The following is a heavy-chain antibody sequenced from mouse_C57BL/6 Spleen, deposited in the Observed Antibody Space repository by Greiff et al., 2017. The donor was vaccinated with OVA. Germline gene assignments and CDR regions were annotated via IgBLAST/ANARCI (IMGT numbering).Heavy chain of an antibody. D-gene: IGHD1-1*01. CDR1: GFTFTDYY. CDR2: IRNKANGYTT. CDR3: ARPSSSYWYFDV. V-gene: IGHV7-3*01. J-gene: IGHJ1*03. Sequence: EVHLVESGGGLVQPGGSLSLSCAASGFTFTDYYMSWVRQPPGKALEWLGFIRNKANGYTTEYSASVKGRFTISRDNSQSILYLQMNALRAEDSATYYCARPSSSYWYFDVWGTGTTVTVSS.